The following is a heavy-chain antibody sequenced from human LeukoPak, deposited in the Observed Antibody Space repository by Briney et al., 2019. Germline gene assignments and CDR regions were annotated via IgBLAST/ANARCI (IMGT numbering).Heavy chain of an antibody. D-gene: IGHD6-19*01. CDR2: ISSSGGDI. CDR1: GVTFSSYI. V-gene: IGHV3-21*01. Sequence: GGSLRLSCAASGVTFSSYIMNGGRQAPGKGLEWVSSISSSGGDIYYPDSVKGRVTISRDNAKNSRYLQMNSLRADDPAVYYCASGLDSSGWDDWGQGTLVTVSS. J-gene: IGHJ4*02. CDR3: ASGLDSSGWDD.